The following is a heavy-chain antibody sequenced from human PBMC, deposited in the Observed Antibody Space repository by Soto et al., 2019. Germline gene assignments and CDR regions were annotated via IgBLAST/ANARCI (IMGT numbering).Heavy chain of an antibody. CDR3: ARDVPKIPHKIQLWQSDY. CDR2: IKQDGSEK. CDR1: GFTFSSYW. D-gene: IGHD5-18*01. J-gene: IGHJ4*02. Sequence: PGGSLRLSCAASGFTFSSYWMSWVRQAPGKGLEWVANIKQDGSEKYYVDSVKGRFTISRDNAKNSLYLQMNSLRAEDTAVYYCARDVPKIPHKIQLWQSDYWGQGTLVTVSS. V-gene: IGHV3-7*01.